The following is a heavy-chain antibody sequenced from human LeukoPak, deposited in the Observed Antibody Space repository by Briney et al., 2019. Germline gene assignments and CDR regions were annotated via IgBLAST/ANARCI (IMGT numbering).Heavy chain of an antibody. CDR2: IRHDGSDQ. V-gene: IGHV3-30*02. CDR3: AKDQCSNTRCYGSPGY. Sequence: GGSLRLSCEASGFSFSNYGMHWVRKAPGKGLEWVAFIRHDGSDQRYAESVKGRFIISRDNSKNTLYLQMNSLRPEDAGVFYCAKDQCSNTRCYGSPGYWGQGTLVTVSS. CDR1: GFSFSNYG. D-gene: IGHD2-2*01. J-gene: IGHJ4*02.